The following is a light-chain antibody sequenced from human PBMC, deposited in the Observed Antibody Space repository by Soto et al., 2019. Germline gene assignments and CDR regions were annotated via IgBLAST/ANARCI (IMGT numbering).Light chain of an antibody. CDR2: GAS. CDR1: QSVSSN. CDR3: QQYNNWLT. Sequence: EMVMAQSRATLSLSPGESSTLSCRASQSVSSNYLAWYQQKPGQAPRLLIYGASTRATGIPARFSGSGSGTEFTLTISSLQSEDFAVYYCQQYNNWLTFGGGTRLEIK. J-gene: IGKJ5*01. V-gene: IGKV3-15*01.